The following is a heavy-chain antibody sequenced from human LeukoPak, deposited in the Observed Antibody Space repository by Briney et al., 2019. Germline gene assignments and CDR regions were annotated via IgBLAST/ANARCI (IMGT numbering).Heavy chain of an antibody. CDR3: AKGDYYGSGLDY. CDR2: IRYDGGNA. J-gene: IGHJ4*02. Sequence: GGSLRLSCAASGFTFSNNAMHWVRQAPGKGLVWAAYIRYDGGNAYYVDSVKGRFTISRDNSKDTLYLQMNGLRPEDTAVYFCAKGDYYGSGLDYWGQGAPVTVSS. CDR1: GFTFSNNA. V-gene: IGHV3-30*02. D-gene: IGHD3-10*01.